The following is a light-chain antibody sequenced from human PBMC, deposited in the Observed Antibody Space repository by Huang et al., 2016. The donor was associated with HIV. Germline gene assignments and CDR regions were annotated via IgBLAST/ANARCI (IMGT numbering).Light chain of an antibody. Sequence: DIVMTQSPDSLAVSLGERATINCKSSQSVLYSSNNKNDLAWFQQKPGQPPKLLIYCASTRESEVPDRFSGSGSGTDFTLTISSLQAEDVAVYYCQQYYNTPLTFGGGTKVEIK. CDR3: QQYYNTPLT. CDR2: CAS. V-gene: IGKV4-1*01. CDR1: QSVLYSSNNKND. J-gene: IGKJ4*01.